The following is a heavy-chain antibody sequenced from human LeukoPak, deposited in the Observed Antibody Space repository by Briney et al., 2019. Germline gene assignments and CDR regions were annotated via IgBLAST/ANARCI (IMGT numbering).Heavy chain of an antibody. CDR3: ARVGYGPFDP. CDR1: GYTFTSYG. V-gene: IGHV1-69*05. CDR2: IIPIFGTA. J-gene: IGHJ5*02. D-gene: IGHD6-13*01. Sequence: GASVKVSCKASGYTFTSYGISWVRQAPGQGLEWMGGIIPIFGTANYAQKFQGRVTITTDESTSTAYMELSSLRSEDTAVYYCARVGYGPFDPWGQGTLVTVSS.